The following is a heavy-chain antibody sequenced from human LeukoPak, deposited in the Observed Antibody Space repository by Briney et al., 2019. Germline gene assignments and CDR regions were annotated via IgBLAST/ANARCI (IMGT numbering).Heavy chain of an antibody. CDR3: ARGNSHSFDY. CDR1: GFSLSSYW. J-gene: IGHJ4*02. Sequence: GGSLRLSCVASGFSLSSYWMHWVRQTPGKGPVWVSRINSDGSSTSYADSAKGRLTISRDNAKNTLYLEVNSLTAEDTAVYYCARGNSHSFDYWGQGALVTVSS. D-gene: IGHD4-11*01. V-gene: IGHV3-74*01. CDR2: INSDGSST.